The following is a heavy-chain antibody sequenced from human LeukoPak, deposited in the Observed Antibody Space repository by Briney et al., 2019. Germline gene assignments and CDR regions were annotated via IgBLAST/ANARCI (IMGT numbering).Heavy chain of an antibody. CDR1: GGSISSGSYY. CDR3: ARAEQWLIGDAFDI. CDR2: IYTSGST. J-gene: IGHJ3*02. Sequence: NPSETLSLTCTVSGGSISSGSYYWSWIRQPAGKGLEWIGRIYTSGSTNYNPSLKSRVTISVDTSKNQFSLKLSSVTASDTAVYYCARAEQWLIGDAFDIWGQGTMVTVSS. D-gene: IGHD6-19*01. V-gene: IGHV4-61*02.